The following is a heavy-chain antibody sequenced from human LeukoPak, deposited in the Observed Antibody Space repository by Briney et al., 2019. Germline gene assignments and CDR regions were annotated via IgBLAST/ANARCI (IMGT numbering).Heavy chain of an antibody. V-gene: IGHV3-21*04. D-gene: IGHD6-19*01. J-gene: IGHJ6*02. CDR2: ISSSSSYI. Sequence: GGSLRLSCAASGFTFSSYTMNWVRQAPGKGLEWVSSISSSSSYIYYADSVKGRLTISRDNAKNSLYLQMNSLRAEDTALYFCAKGPGSYFDSSGYGMDVWGQGTTVTVSS. CDR3: AKGPGSYFDSSGYGMDV. CDR1: GFTFSSYT.